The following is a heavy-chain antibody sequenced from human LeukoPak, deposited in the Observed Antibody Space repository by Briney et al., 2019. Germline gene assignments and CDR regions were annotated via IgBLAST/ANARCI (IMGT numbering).Heavy chain of an antibody. CDR1: GGSISSYY. CDR2: IYYSGST. D-gene: IGHD1-26*01. V-gene: IGHV4-59*12. Sequence: PSETLSLTCTVSGGSISSYYWSWIRQPPGKGLEWIGSIYYSGSTYYNPSLKSRVTTSVDTSKNRFSLKLTSVTAADTAIYYCARELHSGSYYFDYWGQGTLVTVSS. CDR3: ARELHSGSYYFDY. J-gene: IGHJ4*02.